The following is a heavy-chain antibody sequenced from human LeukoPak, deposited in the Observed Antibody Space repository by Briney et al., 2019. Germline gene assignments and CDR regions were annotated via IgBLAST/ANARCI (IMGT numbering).Heavy chain of an antibody. CDR2: ISGHDGNT. V-gene: IGHV1-18*01. Sequence: ASVKVSCKASGYTFTSYGFSWVRQAPGQGLEWVGWISGHDGNTKYAQKYQGRVTMTTETSTSTAYMELSSLGSDDTAVYYCARRNYGDSRRWLDPWGQGTLVTASS. CDR1: GYTFTSYG. CDR3: ARRNYGDSRRWLDP. J-gene: IGHJ5*02. D-gene: IGHD4-17*01.